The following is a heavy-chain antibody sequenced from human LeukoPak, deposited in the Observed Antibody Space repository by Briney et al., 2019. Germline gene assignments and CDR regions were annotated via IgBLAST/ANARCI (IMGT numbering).Heavy chain of an antibody. CDR3: ARFTSRILTGYFYYFDY. V-gene: IGHV4-31*03. CDR1: GGSISSGGYY. J-gene: IGHJ4*02. CDR2: IYYSGST. Sequence: SQTLSFTCTVSGGSISSGGYYWSWIRQHPGKGLEWIGYIYYSGSTYYNPSLKSRVTISVDTSKNQFSLKLSSVTAADTAVYYCARFTSRILTGYFYYFDYWGQGTLVTVSS. D-gene: IGHD3-9*01.